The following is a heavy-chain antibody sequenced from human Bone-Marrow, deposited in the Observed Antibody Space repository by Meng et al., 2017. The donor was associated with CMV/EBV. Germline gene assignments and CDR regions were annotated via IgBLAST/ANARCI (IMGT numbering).Heavy chain of an antibody. V-gene: IGHV3-9*01. CDR3: ARGPYCSSTSCYTPYFDY. D-gene: IGHD2-2*02. CDR1: GFTFDDYA. J-gene: IGHJ4*02. Sequence: SLKISCAASGFTFDDYAMHWVRQAPGKGLEWVSGISWNSGSIGYADSVKGRFTISRDNAKNSLYLQMNSLRAEDTAVYYCARGPYCSSTSCYTPYFDYWGQGTLVTVSS. CDR2: ISWNSGSI.